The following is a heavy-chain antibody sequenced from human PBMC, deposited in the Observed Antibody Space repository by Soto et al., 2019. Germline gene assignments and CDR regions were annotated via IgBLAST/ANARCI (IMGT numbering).Heavy chain of an antibody. CDR2: ISYDGSNQ. CDR3: AKDQASGRGSFAS. D-gene: IGHD3-10*01. CDR1: GFTFNIYG. V-gene: IGHV3-30*18. Sequence: QPGGSLRLSCAASGFTFNIYGMHWVRQAPDKGLEWVALISYDGSNQYYADSVKGRFTISRDNSKNTLFLQMNSLRADDTAVYYCAKDQASGRGSFASWGQGTLVTVSS. J-gene: IGHJ4*02.